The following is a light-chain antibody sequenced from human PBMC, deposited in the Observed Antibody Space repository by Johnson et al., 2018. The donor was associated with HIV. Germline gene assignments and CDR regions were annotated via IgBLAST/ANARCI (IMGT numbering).Light chain of an antibody. V-gene: IGLV1-51*01. CDR2: DTD. Sequence: QFVLTQPPSVSAAQGQKVTVSCSGSSSNIGNNFVSWYQQVPGTAPKLLIYDTDKRPSGIPDRFSGSKSGTSATMGISGLQTGDEADYYCGTWDNSLSAGVFGSGTKVTVL. CDR1: SSNIGNNF. J-gene: IGLJ1*01. CDR3: GTWDNSLSAGV.